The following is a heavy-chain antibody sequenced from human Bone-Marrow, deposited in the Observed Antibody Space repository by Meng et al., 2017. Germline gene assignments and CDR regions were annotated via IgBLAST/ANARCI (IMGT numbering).Heavy chain of an antibody. D-gene: IGHD3-9*01. CDR1: GLSFTDAW. CDR3: TTGTVRYFDWLPD. J-gene: IGHJ4*02. CDR2: IKSKTDGGTT. Sequence: GESLKISCVASGLSFTDAWMSWVRQAPGKGLEWVGRIKSKTDGGTTDYAAPVKGRFTISREDSKNTLYLQINSLKTEGTAVYFCTTGTVRYFDWLPDWGQGPLVTVSS. V-gene: IGHV3-15*01.